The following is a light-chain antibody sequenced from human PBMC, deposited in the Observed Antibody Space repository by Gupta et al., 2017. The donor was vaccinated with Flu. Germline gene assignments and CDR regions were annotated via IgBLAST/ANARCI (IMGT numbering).Light chain of an antibody. J-gene: IGKJ2*01. CDR1: QSISSY. CDR3: QQSDDIPYT. CDR2: AAS. Sequence: PSSLSASVGDRVTITCRASQSISSYLNWYEQKPGKAPKLLIYAASSLQSGVPSRFSGSGSGTDFTLTISSLQPEDFATYYCQQSDDIPYTFGQGTKMDIK. V-gene: IGKV1-39*01.